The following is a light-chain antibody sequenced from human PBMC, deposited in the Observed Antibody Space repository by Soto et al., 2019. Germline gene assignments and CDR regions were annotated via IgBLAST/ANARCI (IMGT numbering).Light chain of an antibody. V-gene: IGKV3-11*01. CDR3: QQRSNWPPYT. J-gene: IGKJ2*01. CDR2: DAS. Sequence: EIVLTQSPATLSLSPGERATLSCRASQSVSSYLAWYQQKPGQAPRLLIYDASNRATGIPARFSGSGSGTDLTLTISRLEPEDFTFYYCQQRSNWPPYTFGQGTKLEIK. CDR1: QSVSSY.